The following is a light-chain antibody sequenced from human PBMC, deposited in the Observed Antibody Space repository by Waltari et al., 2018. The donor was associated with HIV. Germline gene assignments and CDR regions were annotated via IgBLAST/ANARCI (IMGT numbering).Light chain of an antibody. CDR1: SRDIAPYTY. J-gene: IGLJ1*01. CDR3: SSYAGNNNYV. V-gene: IGLV2-8*01. Sequence: QPALTQPPSASGSPGQSVTISCTGTSRDIAPYTYVSWYQQHPGRAPNLLIYEVNKRPSGVPDRFSGSKSANTASLTVSGLQVADEADYYCSSYAGNNNYVFGTGTRVTVL. CDR2: EVN.